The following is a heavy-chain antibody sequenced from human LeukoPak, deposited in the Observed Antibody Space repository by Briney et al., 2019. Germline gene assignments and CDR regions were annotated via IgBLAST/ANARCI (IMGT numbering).Heavy chain of an antibody. CDR3: AREAAGYCSSTSCYRGLFDY. J-gene: IGHJ4*02. CDR2: ISSSSSYI. V-gene: IGHV3-21*01. CDR1: GFTFSSYA. Sequence: GGFLRLSCAASGFTFSSYAMSWVRQAPGKGLEWVSSISSSSSYIYYADSVKGRFTISRDNAKNSLYLQMNSLRAEDTAVYYCAREAAGYCSSTSCYRGLFDYWGQGTLVTVSS. D-gene: IGHD2-2*02.